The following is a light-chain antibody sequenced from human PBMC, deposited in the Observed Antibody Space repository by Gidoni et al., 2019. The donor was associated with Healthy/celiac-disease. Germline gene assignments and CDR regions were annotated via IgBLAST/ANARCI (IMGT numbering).Light chain of an antibody. V-gene: IGLV3-1*01. Sequence: SYELTHPPSVSVSPGQTARITCSGDKLGDKYACWYQQKPGQSPVLVIYQDSKRPSGIPERFSGSNAGNTATLTISGTQAMEEADYYCQAWDSSTVVCGGGTKLTVL. CDR3: QAWDSSTVV. CDR1: KLGDKY. J-gene: IGLJ2*01. CDR2: QDS.